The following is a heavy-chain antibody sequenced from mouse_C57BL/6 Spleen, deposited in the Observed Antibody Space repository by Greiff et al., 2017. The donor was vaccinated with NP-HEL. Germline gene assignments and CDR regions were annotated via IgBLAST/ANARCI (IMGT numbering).Heavy chain of an antibody. CDR3: ARSGPIRGCAY. V-gene: IGHV1-76*01. J-gene: IGHJ3*01. CDR1: GYTFTDYY. CDR2: IYPGSGNT. D-gene: IGHD1-3*01. Sequence: QVQLQQSGAELVRPGASVKLSCKASGYTFTDYYINWVKQRPGQGLEWIARIYPGSGNTYYNEKFKGKATLTAEKSSSTAYMQLSSLTSEDSAVYFCARSGPIRGCAYWGQGTLVTVSA.